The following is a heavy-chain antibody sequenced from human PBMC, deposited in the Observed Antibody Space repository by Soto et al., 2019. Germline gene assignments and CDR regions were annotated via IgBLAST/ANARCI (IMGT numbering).Heavy chain of an antibody. CDR2: IIPIFGAA. J-gene: IGHJ6*02. V-gene: IGHV1-69*13. D-gene: IGHD2-15*01. CDR3: ARGYCSGGSCYPGHGMDV. Sequence: SVKVSCKASGGTFSSYAISWVRQAPGQGLEWMGGIIPIFGAANYAQKFQGRVTITADESTSTAYMELSSLRSEDTAVYYCARGYCSGGSCYPGHGMDVWGQGTTVTVSS. CDR1: GGTFSSYA.